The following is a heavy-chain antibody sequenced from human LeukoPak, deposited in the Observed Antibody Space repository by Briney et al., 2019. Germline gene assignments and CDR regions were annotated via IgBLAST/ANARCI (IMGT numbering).Heavy chain of an antibody. D-gene: IGHD3-10*01. J-gene: IGHJ5*02. Sequence: GRSLRLSCVASGFTFSSYGLHWVRQAPGKGLEWVAVISYDGSHKYYADSVKGRFTISRDNSKNTVYLQMNSLRAEDTAVYHCAKGDTGELLWLGPLSDWFDPWGQGTLVTVSS. CDR1: GFTFSSYG. CDR2: ISYDGSHK. CDR3: AKGDTGELLWLGPLSDWFDP. V-gene: IGHV3-30*18.